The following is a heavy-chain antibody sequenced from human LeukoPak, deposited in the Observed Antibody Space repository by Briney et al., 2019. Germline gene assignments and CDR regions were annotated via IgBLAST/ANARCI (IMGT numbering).Heavy chain of an antibody. CDR2: INTNTGNP. CDR3: ARVLTVPTIYRYYMDV. V-gene: IGHV7-4-1*02. CDR1: GYTFTGYY. J-gene: IGHJ6*03. Sequence: ASVKVSCKASGYTFTGYYMHWVRQAPGQGLEWMGWINTNTGNPTYAQGFTGRFVFSLDTSVSTAYLQISSLKAEDTAVYYCARVLTVPTIYRYYMDVWGKGTTVTVSS. D-gene: IGHD4-17*01.